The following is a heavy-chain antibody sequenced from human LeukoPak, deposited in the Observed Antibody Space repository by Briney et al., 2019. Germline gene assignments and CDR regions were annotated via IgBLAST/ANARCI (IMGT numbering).Heavy chain of an antibody. J-gene: IGHJ4*02. D-gene: IGHD6-19*01. CDR2: IYSDGRT. CDR3: TRDPTAVADSGDY. Sequence: GGSLRLSCAASGFTVSTNYLSWVRQAPGKGLEWVSSIYSDGRTYYADSVKGRFTISRDNFKNSVYLQMNSLRAEDTAVYYCTRDPTAVADSGDYWGQGTLVTVSS. CDR1: GFTVSTNY. V-gene: IGHV3-53*01.